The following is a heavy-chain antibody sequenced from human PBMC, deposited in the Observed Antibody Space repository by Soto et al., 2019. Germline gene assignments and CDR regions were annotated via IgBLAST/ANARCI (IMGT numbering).Heavy chain of an antibody. J-gene: IGHJ4*02. V-gene: IGHV3-33*01. CDR2: IWYDGSDK. Sequence: QVQLVESGGGVVQPGRSLRLSCAASGFTFSSYGMHWVRQAPGKGLEWVAVIWYDGSDKYYADSVKGRFTISRDNSKNTLYLQMNSLRAEDTAVYYCARDIYSFDYWGQGTLVTVPS. CDR3: ARDIYSFDY. D-gene: IGHD4-4*01. CDR1: GFTFSSYG.